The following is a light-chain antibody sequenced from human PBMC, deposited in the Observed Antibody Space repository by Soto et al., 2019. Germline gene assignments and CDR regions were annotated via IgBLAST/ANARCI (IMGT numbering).Light chain of an antibody. Sequence: DVVMTQSPLSLSVTPGEPASISYRSSQSLLHSNGYNYLDWYLQKPGQSPQLLIYLGSNRASGVPDRFSGSGSGTDFTLKISRVEAEDVGVYYCMQALHTPWAFCQGTKVEIK. CDR3: MQALHTPWA. CDR1: QSLLHSNGYNY. J-gene: IGKJ1*01. CDR2: LGS. V-gene: IGKV2-28*01.